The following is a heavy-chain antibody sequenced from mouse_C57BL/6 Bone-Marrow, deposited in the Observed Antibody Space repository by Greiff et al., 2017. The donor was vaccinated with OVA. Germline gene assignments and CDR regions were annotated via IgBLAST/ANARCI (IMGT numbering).Heavy chain of an antibody. D-gene: IGHD2-1*01. Sequence: EVKLMESGPVLVKPGASVKMSCKASGYTFTDYYMNWVKQSHGKSLEWIGVINPYNGGTSYNQKFKGKATLTVDKSSSTAYMELNSLTSEDSAVYYCAGVYYDAMDYWGQGTSVTVSS. V-gene: IGHV1-19*01. CDR3: AGVYYDAMDY. CDR2: INPYNGGT. J-gene: IGHJ4*01. CDR1: GYTFTDYY.